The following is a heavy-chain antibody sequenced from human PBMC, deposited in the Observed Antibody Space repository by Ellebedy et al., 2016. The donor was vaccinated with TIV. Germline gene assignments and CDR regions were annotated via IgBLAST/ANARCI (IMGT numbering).Heavy chain of an antibody. D-gene: IGHD3-9*01. V-gene: IGHV1-46*01. CDR3: ARDLYDILTGFHGYFQH. CDR2: INPSGGST. CDR1: RYTFTSYY. Sequence: ASVKVSXKASRYTFTSYYMHWVRQAPGQGLEWMGIINPSGGSTSYAQKFQGRVTMTRDTSTSTVYMELSSLRSEDTAVYYCARDLYDILTGFHGYFQHWGQGTLVTVSS. J-gene: IGHJ1*01.